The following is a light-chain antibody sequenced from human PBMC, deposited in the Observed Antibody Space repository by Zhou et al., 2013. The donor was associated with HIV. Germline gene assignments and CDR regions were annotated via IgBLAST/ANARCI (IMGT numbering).Light chain of an antibody. J-gene: IGKJ1*01. CDR2: GAS. CDR3: QQYGTPPE. V-gene: IGKV3-20*01. Sequence: EIVLTQSPGTLSLSPGERATLSCRASENVNSNYLAWYQQNPGQAPRLLIYGASSRATGIPDRFNGSGSGTNSLSPSADWSLKILLVYYCQQYGTPPEFGRGTKVGI. CDR1: ENVNSNY.